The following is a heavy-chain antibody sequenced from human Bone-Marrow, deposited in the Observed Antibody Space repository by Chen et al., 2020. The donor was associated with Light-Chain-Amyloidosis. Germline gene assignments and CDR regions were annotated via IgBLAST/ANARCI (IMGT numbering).Heavy chain of an antibody. CDR1: GFTFSSYA. Sequence: EVRLVESGGGLVQPGGSLRLSCAASGFTFSSYAMSWVRQAPGKGLEWVSAISGSGGSTYYSDSWKGRFTISRDNSKNTLYLQMNSLRAEDTAVYYCAKWGPYYYDSSGYYDTDAFDIWGQGTMVTVSS. J-gene: IGHJ3*02. CDR3: AKWGPYYYDSSGYYDTDAFDI. V-gene: IGHV3-23*04. D-gene: IGHD3-22*01. CDR2: ISGSGGST.